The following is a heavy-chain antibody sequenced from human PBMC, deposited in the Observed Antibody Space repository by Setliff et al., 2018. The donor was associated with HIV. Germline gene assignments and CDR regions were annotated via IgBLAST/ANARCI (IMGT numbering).Heavy chain of an antibody. Sequence: GGSLRLSCAASGFAISGTYMTWVRQAPGKGLEWVSVIYTGGTTFYANRSTTTAYMELSRLTSEDTAVYYCARGQLKPTGYFFDYWGLGTLVTVSS. CDR3: FDY. J-gene: IGHJ4*02. D-gene: IGHD1-1*01. V-gene: IGHV3-53*01. CDR1: GFAISGTY. CDR2: IYTGGTT.